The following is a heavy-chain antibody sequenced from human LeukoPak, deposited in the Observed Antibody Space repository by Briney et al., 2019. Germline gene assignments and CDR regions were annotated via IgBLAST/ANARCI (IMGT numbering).Heavy chain of an antibody. D-gene: IGHD3-10*01. Sequence: GGSLRLSCAASGFTFSSYAMSWVRQAPGKGLVWVSRIDSDGSRISYADSVKGRFTISRDNAKNTLYLQMNSLRAEDTAVYYCAGGRDRSELYFDSWGQGTLVTVSS. CDR2: IDSDGSRI. CDR1: GFTFSSYA. CDR3: AGGRDRSELYFDS. V-gene: IGHV3-74*01. J-gene: IGHJ4*02.